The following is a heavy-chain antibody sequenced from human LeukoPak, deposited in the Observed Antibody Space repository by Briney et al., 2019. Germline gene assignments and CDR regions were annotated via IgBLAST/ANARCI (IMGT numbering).Heavy chain of an antibody. D-gene: IGHD6-19*01. CDR1: GFALSNYW. Sequence: EPGGSLRLSCAASGFALSNYWMSWVRQAPGKGLEWVANINQDGREKYFVDSVKGRFAISRDNAMNSLYLQMNSLRAEDTAVYYCARYGNGAWLAHYSFDIWGQGTMVTVSS. CDR3: ARYGNGAWLAHYSFDI. CDR2: INQDGREK. V-gene: IGHV3-7*01. J-gene: IGHJ3*02.